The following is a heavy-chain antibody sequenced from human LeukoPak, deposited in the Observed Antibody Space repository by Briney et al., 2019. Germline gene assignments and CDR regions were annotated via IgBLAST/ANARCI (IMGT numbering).Heavy chain of an antibody. Sequence: SVKVSCKASGGTFSSYAISWVRQAPGQGLEWMGRIIPILGIANYAQKFQGRITITADKSTSTAYMELSSLRSEDTAVYYCARALYSSSSLGYWGQGTLVTVSS. CDR3: ARALYSSSSLGY. CDR1: GGTFSSYA. V-gene: IGHV1-69*04. J-gene: IGHJ4*02. D-gene: IGHD6-6*01. CDR2: IIPILGIA.